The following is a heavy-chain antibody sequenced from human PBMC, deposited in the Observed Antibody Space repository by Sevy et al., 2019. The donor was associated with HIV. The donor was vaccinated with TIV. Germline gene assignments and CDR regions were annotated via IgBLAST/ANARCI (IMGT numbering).Heavy chain of an antibody. V-gene: IGHV3-43*01. CDR1: GFTFDDYT. D-gene: IGHD4-17*01. Sequence: GGSLRLSCAASGFTFDDYTMHWVRQPPGKGLEWVSLISWDGGSTYYADSVKGRFTNSRDNSKNSLFLQMNSLRSEDTAFYDCTKLGGNYGDYDDYWGRRTLVTVSS. CDR3: TKLGGNYGDYDDY. CDR2: ISWDGGST. J-gene: IGHJ4*02.